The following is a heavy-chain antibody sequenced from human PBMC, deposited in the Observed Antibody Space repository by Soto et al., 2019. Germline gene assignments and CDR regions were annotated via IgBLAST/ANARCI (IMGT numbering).Heavy chain of an antibody. J-gene: IGHJ3*02. V-gene: IGHV1-69*01. CDR3: ARDGGGIMGTMVRGLRHPLDI. Sequence: QVQLVQSGAEVKKPGSSVTVSCKASGGTFSTYSISWVRQAPGQGLEWMGGIIPLFDAAIYAQKFQGRVTISADEATSTAYMELSRLRSDDTAAYYCARDGGGIMGTMVRGLRHPLDIWGQGTMVTVSS. D-gene: IGHD3-10*01. CDR1: GGTFSTYS. CDR2: IIPLFDAA.